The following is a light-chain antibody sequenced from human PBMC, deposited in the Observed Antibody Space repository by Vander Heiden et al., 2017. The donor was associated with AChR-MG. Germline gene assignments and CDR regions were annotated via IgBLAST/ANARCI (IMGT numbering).Light chain of an antibody. CDR1: QTITTW. CDR2: RAS. J-gene: IGKJ2*01. CDR3: QHYNSYPDT. V-gene: IGKV1-5*03. Sequence: DIQMTQSPSTLTASVGDRVTITCRASQTITTWLAWYQQKPGKAPKLLIQRASDLESGVPSRFSGSGSGTEFTLTISSLQPEDFATYYCQHYNSYPDTFGQGTKLVIK.